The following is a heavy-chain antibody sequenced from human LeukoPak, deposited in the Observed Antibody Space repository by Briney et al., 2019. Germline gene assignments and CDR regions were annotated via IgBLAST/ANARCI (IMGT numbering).Heavy chain of an antibody. Sequence: SVKVSCKASGGTFSSYAISWVRQAPGQGLEWMGGIIPIFGTANYAQKFRGRVTITADESTSTAYMELSSLRSEDTAVYYCARGSGYDFWSGPIPHDIWGQGTMVTVSS. D-gene: IGHD3-3*01. V-gene: IGHV1-69*01. CDR2: IIPIFGTA. CDR1: GGTFSSYA. CDR3: ARGSGYDFWSGPIPHDI. J-gene: IGHJ3*02.